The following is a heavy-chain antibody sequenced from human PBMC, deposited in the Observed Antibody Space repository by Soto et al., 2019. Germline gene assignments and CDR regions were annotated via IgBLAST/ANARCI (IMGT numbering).Heavy chain of an antibody. J-gene: IGHJ6*02. D-gene: IGHD6-13*01. V-gene: IGHV1-3*01. Sequence: GASVKVSCKASGYTFTSYAMHWVRQAPGQRLEWMGWINAGNGNTKYSQKFQGRVTITRDTSTSTVYMELSSLSPEDTAVYYCARSLLDEYSSSWRSAYYGMDVWGQGTTVTVSS. CDR1: GYTFTSYA. CDR3: ARSLLDEYSSSWRSAYYGMDV. CDR2: INAGNGNT.